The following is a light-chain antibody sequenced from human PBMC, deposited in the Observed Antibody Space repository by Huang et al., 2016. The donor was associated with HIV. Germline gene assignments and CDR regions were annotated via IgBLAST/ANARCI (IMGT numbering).Light chain of an antibody. Sequence: EIVLTQSPATLSLSPGQRATLSCRASQSIGKYLAWYQQRPGQPPRLLIYDASNRATGSPTRFSGRGSGTDFTLTISSLEPEDFAVYYCHQRSNWLPYTFGQGTKLEIK. CDR3: HQRSNWLPYT. V-gene: IGKV3-11*01. CDR1: QSIGKY. J-gene: IGKJ2*01. CDR2: DAS.